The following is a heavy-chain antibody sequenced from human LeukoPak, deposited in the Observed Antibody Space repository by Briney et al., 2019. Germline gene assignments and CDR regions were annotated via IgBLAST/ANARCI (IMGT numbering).Heavy chain of an antibody. CDR1: GFTFRDYA. V-gene: IGHV3-49*04. Sequence: PGGSLRLSCTFSGFTFRDYALTWVRQTPGKGLEWVGFIKKKDNGFTTEYAASAKGRLSISGDDSKNIVYLQMNSLTAEDSGFYYCTRSYVNRQDTARVSVRYYYYYYMDVWGTGTTVAVSS. CDR3: TRSYVNRQDTARVSVRYYYYYYMDV. J-gene: IGHJ6*03. CDR2: IKKKDNGFTT. D-gene: IGHD5-18*01.